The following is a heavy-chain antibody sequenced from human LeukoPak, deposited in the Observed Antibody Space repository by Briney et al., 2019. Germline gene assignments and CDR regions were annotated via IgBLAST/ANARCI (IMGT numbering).Heavy chain of an antibody. CDR1: GFTFSSYS. V-gene: IGHV3-7*03. J-gene: IGHJ4*02. CDR2: IKQDGSEK. Sequence: GGSLRLSCAASGFTFSSYSMNWVRQAPGKGLEWVANIKQDGSEKYYVGSVKGRFTISRDNAKNSLYLQMNSLRAEDTAVYYCARLLEGGYFHDYWGQGTLVTVSS. D-gene: IGHD5-18*01. CDR3: ARLLEGGYFHDY.